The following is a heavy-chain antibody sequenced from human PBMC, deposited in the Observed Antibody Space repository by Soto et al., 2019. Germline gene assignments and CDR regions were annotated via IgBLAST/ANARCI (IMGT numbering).Heavy chain of an antibody. D-gene: IGHD5-12*01. CDR2: INPNGGVT. J-gene: IGHJ6*03. Sequence: QVQLVQSGAEVRKPGASVTVSCRSSGDSFNDYYIHWVRQAPGQGFEWMGWINPNGGVTQYAQKFQRAVSMTRDTSIRTVYMQLRRLRSDDTAVYYCARESGGATATLDYYYFYMDVWGTGTTVTVSS. CDR3: ARESGGATATLDYYYFYMDV. CDR1: GDSFNDYY. V-gene: IGHV1-2*02.